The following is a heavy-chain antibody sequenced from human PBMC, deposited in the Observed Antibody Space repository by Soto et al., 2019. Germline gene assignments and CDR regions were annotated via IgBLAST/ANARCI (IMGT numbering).Heavy chain of an antibody. J-gene: IGHJ5*01. D-gene: IGHD2-15*01. Sequence: QVHLVQSGTEVKKPGSSVTVSCKASGGTFTNYAISWVRQVPGQGLEWMGSIIPMFERPNYGQRFQGRVTISADESTITVYMDLSSLRSDDTAVYYCARERGFTYGLGLGHPFDFWGQGTLVLVSS. V-gene: IGHV1-69*18. CDR2: IIPMFERP. CDR3: ARERGFTYGLGLGHPFDF. CDR1: GGTFTNYA.